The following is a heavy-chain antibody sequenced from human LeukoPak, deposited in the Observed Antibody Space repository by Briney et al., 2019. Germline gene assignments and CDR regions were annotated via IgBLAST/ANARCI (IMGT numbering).Heavy chain of an antibody. CDR3: ARDPDCSSTSCYDHWFDP. Sequence: GGSLRLSCAASGFTFSIYGMHWVRQAPGKGLEWVAVIWYDGSNKYYADSVKGRFTISRDNSKNTLYLQMNSLRAEDTAVYYCARDPDCSSTSCYDHWFDPWGQGTLVTVSS. CDR1: GFTFSIYG. D-gene: IGHD2-2*01. CDR2: IWYDGSNK. V-gene: IGHV3-33*01. J-gene: IGHJ5*02.